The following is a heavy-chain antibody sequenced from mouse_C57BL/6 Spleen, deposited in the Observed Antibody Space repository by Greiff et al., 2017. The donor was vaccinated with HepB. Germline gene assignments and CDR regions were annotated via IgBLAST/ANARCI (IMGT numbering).Heavy chain of an antibody. CDR2: IRLKSDNYAT. CDR1: GFTFSNYW. D-gene: IGHD3-3*01. J-gene: IGHJ3*01. Sequence: EVQGVESGGGLVQPGGSMKLSCVASGFTFSNYWMNWVRQSPEKGLEWVAQIRLKSDNYATHYAESVKGRFTISRDDSKSSVYLQMNNLRAEDTGIYYCTGEGTGAYWGQGTLVTVSA. CDR3: TGEGTGAY. V-gene: IGHV6-3*01.